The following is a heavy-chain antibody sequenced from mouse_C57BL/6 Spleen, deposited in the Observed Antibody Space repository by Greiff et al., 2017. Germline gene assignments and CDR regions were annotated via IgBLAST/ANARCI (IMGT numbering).Heavy chain of an antibody. CDR1: GYAFTNYL. CDR2: INPGSGGT. CDR3: TGVGDYYAMDY. V-gene: IGHV1-54*01. D-gene: IGHD1-1*01. J-gene: IGHJ4*01. Sequence: VQLQQSGAELVRPGTSVKVSCKASGYAFTNYLIEWVKQRPGQGLEWIGVINPGSGGTNYNEKFKGKATLTADKSSRTAYMQLSSLTSDDSAVFLCTGVGDYYAMDYWGQGTSVTVSS.